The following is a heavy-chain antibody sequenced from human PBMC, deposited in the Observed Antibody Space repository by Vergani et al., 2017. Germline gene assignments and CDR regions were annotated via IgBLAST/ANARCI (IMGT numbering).Heavy chain of an antibody. CDR2: IYYSGST. V-gene: IGHV4-39*07. CDR1: GGSISSSSYY. D-gene: IGHD1-26*01. Sequence: QLQLQESGPGLVKPSETLSLTCTVSGGSISSSSYYLGWIRQPPGKGLEWIGSIYYSGSTYYNPSLKSRVTISVDTSKNQFSLKLSSVTAADTAVYYCAGRAAGSGSYFGYWGQGTLVTVSS. J-gene: IGHJ4*02. CDR3: AGRAAGSGSYFGY.